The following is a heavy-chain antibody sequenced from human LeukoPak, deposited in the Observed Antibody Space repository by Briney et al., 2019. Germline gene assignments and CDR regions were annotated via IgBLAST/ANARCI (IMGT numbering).Heavy chain of an antibody. Sequence: PRASVKVSCKASGYTFTSYDINWVRQATGQGLEWMGWMNPNSGNTGYAQKFQGRVTTTRNTSISTAYMELSSLRSEDTAVYYCARVFEDNWNDFDYWGQGTLVTVSS. CDR1: GYTFTSYD. D-gene: IGHD1-20*01. CDR2: MNPNSGNT. V-gene: IGHV1-8*01. J-gene: IGHJ4*02. CDR3: ARVFEDNWNDFDY.